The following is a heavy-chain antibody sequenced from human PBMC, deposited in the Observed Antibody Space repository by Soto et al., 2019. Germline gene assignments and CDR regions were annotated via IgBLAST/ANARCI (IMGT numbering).Heavy chain of an antibody. CDR2: MYNSGTT. Sequence: SETLSLTCTVSGVSISDFYWSWIRQAPGKGLESVGYMYNSGTTIYNPSLNYRATISVDTSKNQFSLRLSSVTAADTAVYYCASTLNPIMISPHGYAQLSFDYWGQGSLVTISS. D-gene: IGHD3-16*01. V-gene: IGHV4-59*01. CDR1: GVSISDFY. J-gene: IGHJ4*02. CDR3: ASTLNPIMISPHGYAQLSFDY.